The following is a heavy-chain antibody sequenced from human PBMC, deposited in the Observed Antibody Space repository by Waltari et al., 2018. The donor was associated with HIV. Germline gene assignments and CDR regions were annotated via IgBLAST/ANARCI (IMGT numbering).Heavy chain of an antibody. Sequence: QVQLVESGGGVVQPGQSLRLSCAASGFTFCNFGIYWVGQSPGKGFGWVAGISFDGRNEYYADAVKGRFTISRDNSKYTVYRQMNSLRADDTAVDYCAKEGWELLQFGYYFDYWGQGTLVTVSS. V-gene: IGHV3-30*18. CDR1: GFTFCNFG. CDR3: AKEGWELLQFGYYFDY. D-gene: IGHD1-26*01. CDR2: ISFDGRNE. J-gene: IGHJ4*02.